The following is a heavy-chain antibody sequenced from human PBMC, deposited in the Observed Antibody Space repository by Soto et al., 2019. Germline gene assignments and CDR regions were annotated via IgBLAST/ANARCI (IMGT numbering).Heavy chain of an antibody. Sequence: PGGSLRLSCAASGFTFSSYGMHWVRQAPGKGLEWVAVISYDGSNKYYADSVKGRFTISRDNSKNTLYLQMNSPRPEDTAVHYFAKGRGGVRRWLQTDMIDYWGQGALVTVSS. CDR1: GFTFSSYG. J-gene: IGHJ4*02. D-gene: IGHD5-12*01. CDR2: ISYDGSNK. CDR3: AKGRGGVRRWLQTDMIDY. V-gene: IGHV3-30*18.